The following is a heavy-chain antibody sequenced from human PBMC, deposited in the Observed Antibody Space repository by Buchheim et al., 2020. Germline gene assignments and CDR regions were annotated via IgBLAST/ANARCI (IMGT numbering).Heavy chain of an antibody. Sequence: QVQLEQSGAEVKKPGASVKLSCETSGFTFTNYFIHWVRQAPGQGLRWMGVVNPTDGSTNYPQDFQGRVAVTRDTSTRTVYMWMANLRSEDTAVYYCARAMGRGHFGFDFWGQGTL. J-gene: IGHJ4*02. CDR2: VNPTDGST. D-gene: IGHD3-10*01. V-gene: IGHV1-46*01. CDR1: GFTFTNYF. CDR3: ARAMGRGHFGFDF.